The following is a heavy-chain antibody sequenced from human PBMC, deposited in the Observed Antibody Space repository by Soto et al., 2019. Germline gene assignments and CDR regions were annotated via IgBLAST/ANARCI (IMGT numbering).Heavy chain of an antibody. CDR2: IYYSGST. CDR1: GGSISSCY. V-gene: IGHV4-59*08. D-gene: IGHD6-19*01. Sequence: SETLSLTCTVSGGSISSCYWSWIRQPPGKGLEWIGYIYYSGSTNYNPSLKSRVTISVDTSKNQFSLKLSSVTAADTAVYYCASKLGSGWYFSHEYYYGMDVWGQANTVTVYS. J-gene: IGHJ6*02. CDR3: ASKLGSGWYFSHEYYYGMDV.